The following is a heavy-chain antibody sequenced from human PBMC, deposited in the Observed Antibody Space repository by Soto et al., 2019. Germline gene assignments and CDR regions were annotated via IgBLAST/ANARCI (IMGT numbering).Heavy chain of an antibody. CDR3: AKDTSPSIAARGDYYGMDV. CDR2: ISWNSGSI. D-gene: IGHD6-6*01. Sequence: EVQLVESGGGLVQPGRSLRLSCAASGFSFDDYAMHWVRQAPGKGLEWVSGISWNSGSIGYADSVKGRFTISRDNAKNSLYLQMNSLRAEDTALYYCAKDTSPSIAARGDYYGMDVWGQRTTVTVSS. J-gene: IGHJ6*02. V-gene: IGHV3-9*01. CDR1: GFSFDDYA.